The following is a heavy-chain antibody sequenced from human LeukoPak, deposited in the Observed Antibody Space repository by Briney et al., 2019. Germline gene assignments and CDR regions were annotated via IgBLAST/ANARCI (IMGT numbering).Heavy chain of an antibody. J-gene: IGHJ4*02. V-gene: IGHV3-49*03. CDR1: GFTFGDYA. CDR3: TRSESGTYKGGFDF. CDR2: IRSKTYGGTG. D-gene: IGHD1-26*01. Sequence: GRSLRLSCTASGFTFGDYAMNWFRQAPGKGLEWVGFIRSKTYGGTGEYAASVKGRFTISRDDSKSIAHLQMNSLKTEDTAVYYCTRSESGTYKGGFDFWGQGTLVTVSS.